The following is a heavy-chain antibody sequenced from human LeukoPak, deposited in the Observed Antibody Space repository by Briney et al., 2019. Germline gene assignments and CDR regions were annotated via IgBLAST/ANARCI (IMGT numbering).Heavy chain of an antibody. CDR1: GFTFSSYS. J-gene: IGHJ6*02. Sequence: GGSLRLSCAASGFTFSSYSMNWVRQAPGKGLEWVSYISSSSSTIYYADSVKGRFTISRDNAKNSLYLQMNSLRAEDTAVYYCARGDSSSWAPYYYYGMDVWGQGTTVTVSS. V-gene: IGHV3-48*01. CDR2: ISSSSSTI. D-gene: IGHD6-13*01. CDR3: ARGDSSSWAPYYYYGMDV.